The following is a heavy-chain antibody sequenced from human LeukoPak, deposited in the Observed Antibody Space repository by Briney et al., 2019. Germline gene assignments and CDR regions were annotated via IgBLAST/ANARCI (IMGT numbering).Heavy chain of an antibody. V-gene: IGHV4-30-4*08. D-gene: IGHD7-27*01. J-gene: IGHJ4*02. CDR2: IYYTGST. CDR1: GGSIRSGNDY. Sequence: SETLSLTCTVSGGSIRSGNDYWRWIRQPPGKGLEWIGYIYYTGSTYYNPSLRSRVTISVDTSNNQFSLKLSSVTAADTAVYYCARQRRTGDLGWGQGTLVTVSS. CDR3: ARQRRTGDLG.